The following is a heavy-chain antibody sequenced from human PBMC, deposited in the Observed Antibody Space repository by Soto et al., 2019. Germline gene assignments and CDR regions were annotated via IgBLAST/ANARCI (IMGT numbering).Heavy chain of an antibody. V-gene: IGHV3-30*18. Sequence: VGSLRLSCAASGFTFSSYGMHWVRQAPGKGLEWVAVISYDGSNKYYADSVKGRFTISRDNSKNTLYLQMNSLRAEDTAVYYCAKDPQRDWFDPWGQGTLVTVSS. J-gene: IGHJ5*02. CDR2: ISYDGSNK. CDR3: AKDPQRDWFDP. CDR1: GFTFSSYG.